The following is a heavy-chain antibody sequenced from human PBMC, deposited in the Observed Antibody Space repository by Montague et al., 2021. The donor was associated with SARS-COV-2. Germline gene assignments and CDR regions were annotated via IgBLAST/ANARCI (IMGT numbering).Heavy chain of an antibody. CDR3: ARDLGSYYGMDV. V-gene: IGHV3-30*04. Sequence: SLRLSCAASGFTFSSYAMHWVRQAPGKGLEWVAVISYDGGNKYYADSVKGRFTISRDNSKNTLYLQMNSLRAEDTAVYYCARDLGSYYGMDVWGQGTTVTVS. J-gene: IGHJ6*02. CDR2: ISYDGGNK. CDR1: GFTFSSYA.